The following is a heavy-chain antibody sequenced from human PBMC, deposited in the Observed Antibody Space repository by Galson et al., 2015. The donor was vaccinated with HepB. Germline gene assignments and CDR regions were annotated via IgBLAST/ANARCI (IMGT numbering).Heavy chain of an antibody. CDR1: GGTFSSYA. Sequence: SVKVSCKASGGTFSSYAISWVRQAPGQGLEWMGGIIPIFGTANYAQKFQGRVTITADESTSTAYMELGSLRSEDTAVYYCARVAMVRGITFDYWGQGTLVTVSS. D-gene: IGHD3-10*01. J-gene: IGHJ4*02. CDR2: IIPIFGTA. V-gene: IGHV1-69*13. CDR3: ARVAMVRGITFDY.